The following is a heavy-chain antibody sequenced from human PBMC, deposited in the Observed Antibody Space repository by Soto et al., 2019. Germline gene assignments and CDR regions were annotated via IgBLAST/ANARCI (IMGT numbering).Heavy chain of an antibody. CDR1: GFTFSSYG. CDR2: ISYDGSNK. V-gene: IGHV3-30*18. J-gene: IGHJ6*02. D-gene: IGHD3-3*01. CDR3: ANYRGDFWSGYLTYYYYGMDV. Sequence: RRLSCAASGFTFSSYGMHWVRQAPGKGLERVAVISYDGSNKYYADSVKGRFTISRDNSKNTLYLQMNSVRAEDTAVYYCANYRGDFWSGYLTYYYYGMDVWGQGTTVTVSS.